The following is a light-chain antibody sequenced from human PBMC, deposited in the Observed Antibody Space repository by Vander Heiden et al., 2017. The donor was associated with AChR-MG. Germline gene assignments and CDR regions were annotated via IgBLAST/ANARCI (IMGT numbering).Light chain of an antibody. V-gene: IGLV2-14*01. CDR1: RSEVGGYNY. J-gene: IGLJ2*01. CDR3: SSYTSSSTVV. Sequence: QSALTHTASVSGSPGQSITISCTGTRSEVGGYNYGSWYQQHPGKAPKLMIYDVSNRTAGVANRFSGSKSGNTASLTISGLKAEDEADYYGSSYTSSSTVVFGGGTKRTVL. CDR2: DVS.